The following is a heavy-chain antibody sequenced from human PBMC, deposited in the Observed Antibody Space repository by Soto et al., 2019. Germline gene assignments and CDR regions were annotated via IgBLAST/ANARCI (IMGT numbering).Heavy chain of an antibody. CDR3: ARDLRERTLAAPTYYYYGMDV. D-gene: IGHD6-13*01. Sequence: GASVKVSCKASGGTFSNYAFIWVRQAPRQGLEWMGGIIPLFGTTNYARKFQGRVSITADASTTTTYMELSSLAYDDTALYHCARDLRERTLAAPTYYYYGMDVWGQGTTVTVSS. CDR1: GGTFSNYA. V-gene: IGHV1-69*13. J-gene: IGHJ6*02. CDR2: IIPLFGTT.